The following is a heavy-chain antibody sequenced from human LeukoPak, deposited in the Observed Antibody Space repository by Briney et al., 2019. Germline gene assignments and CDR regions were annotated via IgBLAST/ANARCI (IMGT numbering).Heavy chain of an antibody. V-gene: IGHV3-23*01. D-gene: IGHD7-27*01. Sequence: GGSLRLSCTASGFTFGSYTMTWVRQAPGKGLKWVSTITTGDGNTYYADSVKGRFTVSRDDPKNTLYLQMNSLITEDTAVYYCAKDGGLWVSAHWGDSWGRGTLVTVSS. J-gene: IGHJ4*02. CDR2: ITTGDGNT. CDR1: GFTFGSYT. CDR3: AKDGGLWVSAHWGDS.